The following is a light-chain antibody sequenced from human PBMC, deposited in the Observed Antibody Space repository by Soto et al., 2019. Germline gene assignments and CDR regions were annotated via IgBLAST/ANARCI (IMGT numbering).Light chain of an antibody. CDR1: SSDIGGYSY. V-gene: IGLV2-14*01. CDR3: TSHTTSTTLPVV. CDR2: EVS. J-gene: IGLJ2*01. Sequence: QSALTQPASVSGSPGQSITISCTGSSSDIGGYSYVSWYQQHPGRAPKLIIFEVSNRPSGVSNRFSGSKSANTASLTISGLQAEDEAHYYCTSHTTSTTLPVVFGGGTKLTVL.